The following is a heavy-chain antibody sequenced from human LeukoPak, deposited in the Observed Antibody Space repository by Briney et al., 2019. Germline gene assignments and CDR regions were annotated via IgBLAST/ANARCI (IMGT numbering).Heavy chain of an antibody. J-gene: IGHJ3*02. CDR1: GGSISSYY. V-gene: IGHV4-59*08. D-gene: IGHD6-13*01. Sequence: SETLSLTCTVSGGSISSYYWSWVRQPPGKGLGWVGYIYYSGSTNYNPSLKSRVTISVDTSKNQFSLKLSSVTAADTAVYYCARPAAAGTLGAFDIWGQGTMVTVSS. CDR2: IYYSGST. CDR3: ARPAAAGTLGAFDI.